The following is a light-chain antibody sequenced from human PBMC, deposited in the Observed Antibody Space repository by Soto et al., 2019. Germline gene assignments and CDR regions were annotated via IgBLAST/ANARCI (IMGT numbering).Light chain of an antibody. CDR2: GAS. V-gene: IGKV3-15*01. CDR3: QQYNNWPLT. Sequence: EIVMTQSPATRSVSLWERATLSCSASQSVSSNLAWYQQKPGQAPRLLIYGASSRATGIPARFSGSGSGTEFTLTISSLQSEDFAVYYCQQYNNWPLTFGGGTKVEIK. CDR1: QSVSSN. J-gene: IGKJ4*01.